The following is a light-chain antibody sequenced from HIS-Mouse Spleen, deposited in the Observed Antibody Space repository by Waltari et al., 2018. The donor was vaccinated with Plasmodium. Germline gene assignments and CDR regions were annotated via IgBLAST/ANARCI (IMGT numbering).Light chain of an antibody. CDR2: EDS. V-gene: IGLV3-10*01. CDR1: ALPKKY. Sequence: SYELTQPPSVSVSPGQTARITCSGDALPKKYAYWDQQKSGQAPLLVINEDSKRPSGIPERFSGSSSGRRATLTISGAQVEDEADYYCYSTDSSGNHRVFGGGTKLTVL. J-gene: IGLJ3*02. CDR3: YSTDSSGNHRV.